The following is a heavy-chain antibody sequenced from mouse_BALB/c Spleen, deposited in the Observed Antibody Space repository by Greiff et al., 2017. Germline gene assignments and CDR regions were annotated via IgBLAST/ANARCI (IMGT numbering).Heavy chain of an antibody. Sequence: VQLQESGPGLVQPSQSLSITCTVSGFSLTSYGVHWVRQSPGKGLEWLGVIWSGGSTDYNAAFISRLSISKDNSKSQVFFKMNSLQADDTAIYYCASNSLLRGYYAMDYWGQGTSVTVSS. D-gene: IGHD1-2*01. CDR1: GFSLTSYG. J-gene: IGHJ4*01. V-gene: IGHV2-4-1*01. CDR2: IWSGGST. CDR3: ASNSLLRGYYAMDY.